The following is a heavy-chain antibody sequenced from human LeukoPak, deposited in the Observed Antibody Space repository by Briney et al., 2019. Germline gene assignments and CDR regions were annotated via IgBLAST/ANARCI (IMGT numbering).Heavy chain of an antibody. CDR3: AKDPSRYYYDSSGYF. V-gene: IGHV3-30*02. CDR1: GITFSSYG. J-gene: IGHJ4*02. D-gene: IGHD3-22*01. Sequence: GGTLRLSCEASGITFSSYGMHWVRQAPGKGLEWVAFIRYDGSNKYYADSVKGRFTISRDNSKNTLYLQMNSLRAEDTAVYYCAKDPSRYYYDSSGYFWGQGTLVTVSS. CDR2: IRYDGSNK.